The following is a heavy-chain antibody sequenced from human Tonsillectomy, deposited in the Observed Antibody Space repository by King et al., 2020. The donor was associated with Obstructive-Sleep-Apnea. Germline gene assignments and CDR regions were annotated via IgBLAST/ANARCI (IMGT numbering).Heavy chain of an antibody. CDR1: GGTFSSYG. CDR3: ARGPYGDDFWSGYYQTFYFHE. Sequence: VQLVESGSEVKRPGSSVKVSCKASGGTFSSYGFSWVRQAPGQGLEWMGGIIPMLGITDYAQKFQGRVTISADKSTTTAYMELSSLRYEDTAVYYCARGPYGDDFWSGYYQTFYFHEWGQETLVTVSS. J-gene: IGHJ4*02. CDR2: IIPMLGIT. D-gene: IGHD3-3*01. V-gene: IGHV1-69*09.